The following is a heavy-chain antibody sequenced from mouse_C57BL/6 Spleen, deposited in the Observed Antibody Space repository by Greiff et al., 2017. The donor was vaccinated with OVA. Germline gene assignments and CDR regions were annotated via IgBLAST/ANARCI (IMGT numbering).Heavy chain of an antibody. Sequence: EVQLQQSGPELVKPGASVKISCKASGYTFTDYYMNWVKQSHGKSLEWIGDINPNNGGTAYNQKFKGKATLTVDKSSSTAYMELRSLTSEDSAVDYCASDYYGSSYTYFDVWGTGTTVTVSS. CDR1: GYTFTDYY. CDR3: ASDYYGSSYTYFDV. CDR2: INPNNGGT. V-gene: IGHV1-26*01. D-gene: IGHD1-1*01. J-gene: IGHJ1*03.